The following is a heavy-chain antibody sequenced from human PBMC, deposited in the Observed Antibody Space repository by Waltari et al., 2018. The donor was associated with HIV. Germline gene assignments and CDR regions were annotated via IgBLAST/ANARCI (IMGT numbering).Heavy chain of an antibody. D-gene: IGHD6-19*01. J-gene: IGHJ6*02. V-gene: IGHV4-59*01. Sequence: QVQLQESGPGLVKPSETLSLTCTVPGGSISSYYWSWIRQPPGKGLGWIGYIYYSGSTNYNPSLKSRVTISVDTSKNQFSLKLSSVTAADTAVYYCARAGWYNYYYYGMDVWGQGTTVTVSS. CDR1: GGSISSYY. CDR2: IYYSGST. CDR3: ARAGWYNYYYYGMDV.